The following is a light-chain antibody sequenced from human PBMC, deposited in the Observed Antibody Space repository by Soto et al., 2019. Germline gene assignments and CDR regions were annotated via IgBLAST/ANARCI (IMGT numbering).Light chain of an antibody. Sequence: LTXPASVSGAPGQSITISCTGTSNDVGGYKYVSWYQQRPGTAPKLIMFEVNNRPSGVSDRFSGSRSANTASLTISGLQAQDEADYYCSSYSSNNILSYVFGTGTKVSVL. CDR2: EVN. CDR3: SSYSSNNILSYV. J-gene: IGLJ1*01. V-gene: IGLV2-14*03. CDR1: SNDVGGYKY.